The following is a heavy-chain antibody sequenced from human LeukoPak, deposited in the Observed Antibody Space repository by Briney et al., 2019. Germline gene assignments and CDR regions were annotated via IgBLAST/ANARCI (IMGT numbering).Heavy chain of an antibody. CDR2: INPNSGGT. D-gene: IGHD3-22*01. CDR1: GYTFTGYY. CDR3: ARDHGGLIMDSSLDS. Sequence: ASVTVSCTASGYTFTGYYIHWVRQAPGQGLEGMGCINPNSGGTDYAQKFQGRVSMTRDTSISTAYMELSRLRSDDTAVYYCARDHGGLIMDSSLDSWGQGSLVTVSS. V-gene: IGHV1-2*02. J-gene: IGHJ4*02.